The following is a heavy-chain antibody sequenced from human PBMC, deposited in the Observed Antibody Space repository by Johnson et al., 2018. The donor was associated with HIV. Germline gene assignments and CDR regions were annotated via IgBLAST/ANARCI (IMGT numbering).Heavy chain of an antibody. CDR3: ARGQDVGAIPLGYDAFDI. CDR2: ISYDGSNK. D-gene: IGHD1-26*01. Sequence: QVQLVESGGGVVQPGRSLRLSCAASGHTFSSYGMHWVRQAPGKGLEWVAVISYDGSNKYYADSVKGRFTISRDNSKNTLFLQMNSLRAEDTAVYYCARGQDVGAIPLGYDAFDIWGQGTMVTVSS. CDR1: GHTFSSYG. J-gene: IGHJ3*02. V-gene: IGHV3-30*03.